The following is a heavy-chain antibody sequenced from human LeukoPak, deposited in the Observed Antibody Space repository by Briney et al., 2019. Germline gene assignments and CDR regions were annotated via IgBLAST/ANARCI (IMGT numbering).Heavy chain of an antibody. J-gene: IGHJ5*02. CDR2: IQSDGSKQ. CDR1: GFTFSTFG. CDR3: ARDVATSSHSWQLDP. D-gene: IGHD5-12*01. Sequence: GGSLRLSCATAGFTFSTFGIHWVRQTPGKGLEWAAAIQSDGSKQYYGDSVKGRFTISRDSSKNTVYLQMNSLRDEDTAVYYCARDVATSSHSWQLDPWGQGTLVTVSS. V-gene: IGHV3-33*01.